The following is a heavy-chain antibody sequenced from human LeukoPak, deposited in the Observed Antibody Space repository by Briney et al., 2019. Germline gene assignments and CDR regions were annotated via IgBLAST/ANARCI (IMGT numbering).Heavy chain of an antibody. D-gene: IGHD6-13*01. V-gene: IGHV1-2*04. Sequence: ASVKVSCKASGYAFTGYYMHWVRQAPGQGLEWMGWINPNSGGTNYAQKFQGWVTMTRDTSISTAYMELSRLRSDDTAVYYCARGGQQSSWYIRFSYGMDVWGKETTVTVSS. CDR2: INPNSGGT. CDR3: ARGGQQSSWYIRFSYGMDV. J-gene: IGHJ6*04. CDR1: GYAFTGYY.